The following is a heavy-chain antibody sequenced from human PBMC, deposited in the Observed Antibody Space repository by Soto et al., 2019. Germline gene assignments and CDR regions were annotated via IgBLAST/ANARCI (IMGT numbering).Heavy chain of an antibody. CDR1: GFIFSNYA. CDR2: VGGLNGDT. V-gene: IGHV3-23*01. CDR3: AKDRVNHNSVWDPFDI. D-gene: IGHD2-21*01. J-gene: IGHJ3*02. Sequence: QPGGSLRLSCAASGFIFSNYAMSWVRQAPGKGLEWVAAVGGLNGDTHYADSVRGRFDISRDNSKSTLFLQMNSLRAEDTAVYYCAKDRVNHNSVWDPFDIWGRGTMVTVSS.